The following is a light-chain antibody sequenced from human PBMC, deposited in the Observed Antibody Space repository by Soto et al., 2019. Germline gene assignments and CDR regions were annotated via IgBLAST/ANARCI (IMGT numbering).Light chain of an antibody. V-gene: IGLV2-14*01. J-gene: IGLJ1*01. Sequence: QSGLTQPASVSGSPGQSITISCTGTSSDVGGYNYVSWYQQHPGKAPKLIIYEVSNRPAGVSNRFSGSKSGDTASLTISGLHAEDEADYFCSSYTSSNTLYVFGTGTKVTVL. CDR1: SSDVGGYNY. CDR2: EVS. CDR3: SSYTSSNTLYV.